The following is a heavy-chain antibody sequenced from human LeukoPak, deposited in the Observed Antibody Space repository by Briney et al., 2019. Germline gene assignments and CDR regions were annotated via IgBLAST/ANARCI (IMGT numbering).Heavy chain of an antibody. CDR1: GFTFSNYA. CDR3: AKSYNGYESKPDY. J-gene: IGHJ4*02. Sequence: PGGSLRLSCAASGFTFSNYAMTWVRQAPGKGLEWVSSMSGSGGSTDYADSVKGRFTISRDNSKNTLYLQMNSLRAEDTAVYYCAKSYNGYESKPDYWGQGTLVTVSS. V-gene: IGHV3-23*01. D-gene: IGHD5-12*01. CDR2: MSGSGGST.